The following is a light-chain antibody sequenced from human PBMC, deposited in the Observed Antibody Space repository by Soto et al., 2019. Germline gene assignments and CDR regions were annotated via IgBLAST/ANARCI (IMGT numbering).Light chain of an antibody. CDR2: EGT. Sequence: QSALTQPASVSGSPGQSITISCTGTSSDVGSYNLVSWYQQYPGKAPKLMIYEGTKRPSGVSNRFSGSKSGNTASLTISGLQAEDEANYYCCSYAGSNVVFGGGTKLTVL. J-gene: IGLJ2*01. CDR3: CSYAGSNVV. V-gene: IGLV2-23*01. CDR1: SSDVGSYNL.